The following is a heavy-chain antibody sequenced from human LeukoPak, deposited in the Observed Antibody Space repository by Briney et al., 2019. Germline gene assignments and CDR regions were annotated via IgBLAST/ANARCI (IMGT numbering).Heavy chain of an antibody. D-gene: IGHD4-17*01. CDR3: AREEVTTGYYFDY. J-gene: IGHJ4*02. CDR2: ISYDGSNK. Sequence: GGSLRLSCAASGITFSSYAISWVRQAPGKGLEWVAVISYDGSNKYYADSVKGRFTISRDNSKNTLYLQMNSLRAEDTAVYYCAREEVTTGYYFDYWGQGTLVTVSS. V-gene: IGHV3-30-3*01. CDR1: GITFSSYA.